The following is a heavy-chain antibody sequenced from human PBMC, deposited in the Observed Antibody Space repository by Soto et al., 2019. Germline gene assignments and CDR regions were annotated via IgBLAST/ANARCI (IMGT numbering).Heavy chain of an antibody. CDR3: ARAPYYYDSSGYWAY. J-gene: IGHJ4*02. CDR1: GYTFSSCS. Sequence: WGSLSLSCAVSGYTFSSCSIDWVRKAQEKGLEWVSSISSSSSYIYYADSVKGRFTISRDNAKNSLYLQMNSLRAEDTAVYYCARAPYYYDSSGYWAYWGQGTLVTVS. V-gene: IGHV3-21*01. D-gene: IGHD3-22*01. CDR2: ISSSSSYI.